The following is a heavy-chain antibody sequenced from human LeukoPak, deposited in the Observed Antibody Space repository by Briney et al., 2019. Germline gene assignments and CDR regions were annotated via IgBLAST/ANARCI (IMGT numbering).Heavy chain of an antibody. CDR3: ARSGDYVGDWFDP. D-gene: IGHD4-17*01. Sequence: ASVKVSCKASGCTFTGYYMHWVRQAPGQGLEWMGWINPNSGGTNYAQKFQGRVTMTRDTSISTAYMELSRLRSDDTAVYYCARSGDYVGDWFDPWGQGTLVTVSS. CDR1: GCTFTGYY. V-gene: IGHV1-2*02. J-gene: IGHJ5*02. CDR2: INPNSGGT.